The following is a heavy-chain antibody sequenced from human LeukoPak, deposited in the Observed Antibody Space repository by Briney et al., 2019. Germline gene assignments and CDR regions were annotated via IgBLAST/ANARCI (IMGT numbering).Heavy chain of an antibody. J-gene: IGHJ4*02. CDR1: GFTFSSYA. CDR2: ISGNGGRT. V-gene: IGHV3-23*01. CDR3: AKEEVPNDY. D-gene: IGHD2-2*01. Sequence: GGSLRLSCAASGFTFSSYAMSWVRQAPGKGLEWVSVISGNGGRTYYAESVRGRFTISRDNSKNTVYLQMYSPRVEDTAVYYCAKEEVPNDYWGQGTLVTVSS.